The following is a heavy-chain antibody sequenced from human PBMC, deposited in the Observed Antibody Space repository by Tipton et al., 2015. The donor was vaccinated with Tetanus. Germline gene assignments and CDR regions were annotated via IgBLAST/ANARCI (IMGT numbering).Heavy chain of an antibody. CDR1: DESISSSSYY. Sequence: TLSLTCTVSDESISSSSYYWGWIRHHPGRGLEWIASISNSGTSYNNPSFRSRVTISVDTSKNQFSLKLDSVTAADAAVYYCARPGVGGYTGYYFDFWGQGTVVTVSS. V-gene: IGHV4-39*01. CDR2: ISNSGTS. J-gene: IGHJ4*02. CDR3: ARPGVGGYTGYYFDF. D-gene: IGHD5-12*01.